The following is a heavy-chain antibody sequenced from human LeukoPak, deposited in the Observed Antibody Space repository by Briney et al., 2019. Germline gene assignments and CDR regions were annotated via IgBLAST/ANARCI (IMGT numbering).Heavy chain of an antibody. Sequence: GGSLRLSCAASGFTFSGYWMSWVRQAPGKGLEWVGRTKSKTEGGTIIDYAAPVKGRFTISRDDSKNTLYLQMNSLKTEDTAVYYCTTLAINWGSHDAFDIWGQGTMVTVSS. CDR1: GFTFSGYW. V-gene: IGHV3-15*01. CDR3: TTLAINWGSHDAFDI. CDR2: TKSKTEGGTI. D-gene: IGHD7-27*01. J-gene: IGHJ3*02.